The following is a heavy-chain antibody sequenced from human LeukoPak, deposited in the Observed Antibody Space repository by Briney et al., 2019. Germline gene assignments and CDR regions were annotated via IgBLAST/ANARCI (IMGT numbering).Heavy chain of an antibody. J-gene: IGHJ4*02. CDR2: NNPNSGGT. V-gene: IGHV1-2*02. CDR3: ARGEPTVTTYIANFDY. D-gene: IGHD4-17*01. Sequence: ASVKVSCKASGYTFTGYYMHWVRQAPGQGLECMGWNNPNSGGTNYAQKFQGRVTMTRDTSISTAYMELSRLRSDDTAVYYCARGEPTVTTYIANFDYWGQGTLVTVSS. CDR1: GYTFTGYY.